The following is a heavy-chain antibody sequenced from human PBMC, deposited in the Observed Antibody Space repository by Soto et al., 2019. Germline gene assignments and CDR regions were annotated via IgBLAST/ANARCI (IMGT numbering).Heavy chain of an antibody. J-gene: IGHJ4*02. CDR1: GFTVSRNY. CDR2: IHSDGST. D-gene: IGHD6-13*01. Sequence: EVQLVESGGGLAQPGGSLRLSCAASGFTVSRNYMNWVRQAPGKGLEWVSVIHSDGSTNYADSVKGRFTMSLDNSKNTLFLQMHSLRPEDTAIYYCARDVPGIASWGFDYWGQGTLVTVSS. CDR3: ARDVPGIASWGFDY. V-gene: IGHV3-66*01.